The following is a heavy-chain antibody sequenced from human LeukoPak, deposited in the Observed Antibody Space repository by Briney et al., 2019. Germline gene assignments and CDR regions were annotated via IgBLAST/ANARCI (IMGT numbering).Heavy chain of an antibody. J-gene: IGHJ4*02. CDR3: AKERTASKPSGLDH. CDR1: GFIFTDYG. Sequence: PGGSLRLSWAASGFIFTDYGMHWVRQAPGKGLEWLAFIRYDGSDKYYADSVKGRFTISRDNSKNTLYLQMNRLTSEDTAVYYCAKERTASKPSGLDHWGQGILVTVSS. D-gene: IGHD5-12*01. CDR2: IRYDGSDK. V-gene: IGHV3-30*02.